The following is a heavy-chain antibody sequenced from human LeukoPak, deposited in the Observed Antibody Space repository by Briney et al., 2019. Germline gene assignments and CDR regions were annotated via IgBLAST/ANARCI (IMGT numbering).Heavy chain of an antibody. CDR2: IWYGGSNK. D-gene: IGHD4-17*01. CDR3: AKEDYGGAFDI. V-gene: IGHV3-30*02. J-gene: IGHJ3*02. Sequence: GGSLRLSCAASGFTFSSYGMHWVRQAPGKGLEWVAVIWYGGSNKYYADSVKGRFTISRDNSKNTLYLQMNSLRAEDTAVYYCAKEDYGGAFDIWGQGTMVTVSS. CDR1: GFTFSSYG.